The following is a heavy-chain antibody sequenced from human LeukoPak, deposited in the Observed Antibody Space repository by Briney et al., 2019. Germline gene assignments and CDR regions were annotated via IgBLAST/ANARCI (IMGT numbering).Heavy chain of an antibody. J-gene: IGHJ5*02. Sequence: GGSLRLSCAASGFTFSSYSMNWVRQAPGKGLEWVSFIGADSSNIYYADSVKGRFTISRDNARNSLYLQMNSLRAEDTAVYYCAKGIQYNWFDPWGQGTLVTVSS. CDR1: GFTFSSYS. CDR3: AKGIQYNWFDP. D-gene: IGHD5-18*01. V-gene: IGHV3-48*04. CDR2: IGADSSNI.